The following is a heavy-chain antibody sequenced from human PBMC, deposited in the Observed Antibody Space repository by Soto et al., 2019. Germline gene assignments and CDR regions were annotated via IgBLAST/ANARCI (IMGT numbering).Heavy chain of an antibody. CDR3: TTGGYCSGGSCYPPYYYYYGMDV. J-gene: IGHJ6*02. Sequence: EVQLVESGGGLVKPGGSLRLSCAASGFTFSNAWMRWVRQAPGKGLEWVGRIKSKTDGGTTDYAAPVKGRFTISRDDSKYTLYLQMNSLKTEDTAVYYFTTGGYCSGGSCYPPYYYYYGMDVWGQGTTVTVSS. V-gene: IGHV3-15*01. CDR1: GFTFSNAW. CDR2: IKSKTDGGTT. D-gene: IGHD2-15*01.